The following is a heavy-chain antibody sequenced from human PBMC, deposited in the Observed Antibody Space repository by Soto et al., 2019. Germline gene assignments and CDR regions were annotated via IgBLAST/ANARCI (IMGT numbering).Heavy chain of an antibody. V-gene: IGHV3-74*01. CDR1: GFTFSSYW. D-gene: IGHD2-2*01. CDR3: ARDPSVVVPAAMTLGGMDV. Sequence: TGGSLRLSCAASGFTFSSYWMHWVRQAPGKGLVWVSRINSDGSSTSYADSVKGRFTISRDNAKNTLYLQMNSLRAEDTAVYYCARDPSVVVPAAMTLGGMDVWGQGTTVTVSS. CDR2: INSDGSST. J-gene: IGHJ6*02.